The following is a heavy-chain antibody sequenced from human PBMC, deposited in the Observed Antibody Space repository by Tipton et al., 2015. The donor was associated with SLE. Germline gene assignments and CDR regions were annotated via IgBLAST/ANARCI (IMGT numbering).Heavy chain of an antibody. D-gene: IGHD3/OR15-3a*01. CDR1: SYSISSGNF. CDR2: IHHSGST. J-gene: IGHJ4*02. V-gene: IGHV4-38-2*01. Sequence: TLSLTCDVYSYSISSGNFWGWIRQAPGKGLEWIGSIHHSGSTYYNPSLKGRVTISVDTSKNQFSLRLSSVTAADTAVYYCARGATVDWDRVAFDSWGQGTLVTVSS. CDR3: ARGATVDWDRVAFDS.